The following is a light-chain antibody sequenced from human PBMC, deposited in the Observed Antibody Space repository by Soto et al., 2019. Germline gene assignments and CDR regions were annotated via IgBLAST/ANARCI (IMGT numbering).Light chain of an antibody. CDR2: DAS. V-gene: IGKV3-11*01. CDR1: QSVSSF. Sequence: EIVLTQSPATLSLSPGERATLSCRASQSVSSFIAWYQHKPGQAPRLLIYDASNRATGIPARFSGSGSGTDFTLTISSLAPEDFAVYYCQHRSNWPPTVGQGTKVDSK. CDR3: QHRSNWPPT. J-gene: IGKJ1*01.